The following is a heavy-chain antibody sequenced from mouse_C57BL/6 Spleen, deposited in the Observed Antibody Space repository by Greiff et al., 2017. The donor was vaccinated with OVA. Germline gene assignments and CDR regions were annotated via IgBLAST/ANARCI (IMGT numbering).Heavy chain of an antibody. D-gene: IGHD1-1*01. CDR2: FYPGSGSI. CDR3: ARHEGGTVVATRGFDD. CDR1: GYTFTEYT. Sequence: QVQLKESGAELVKPGASVKLSCKASGYTFTEYTIHWVKQRSGQGLEWIGWFYPGSGSIKYNEKFKDKATLTADKSSSTVYMELSRLTSEDSAVYFCARHEGGTVVATRGFDDWGQGTTLTVSS. V-gene: IGHV1-62-2*01. J-gene: IGHJ2*01.